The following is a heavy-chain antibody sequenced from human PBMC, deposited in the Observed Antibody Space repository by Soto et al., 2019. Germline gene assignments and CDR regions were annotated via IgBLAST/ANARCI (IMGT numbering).Heavy chain of an antibody. J-gene: IGHJ6*02. CDR3: ARVRRGYCSGGSCPRYYYYYGMDV. V-gene: IGHV1-18*01. CDR2: ISAYNGNT. Sequence: QVQLVQSGAEVKKPGASVKVSCKASGYTFTSYGISWVRQSPGQGLEWMGWISAYNGNTNYAQKLQCKVTMTTDTSTSTAYMELRSLRSDDTAVYYCARVRRGYCSGGSCPRYYYYYGMDVWGQGTTVTGSS. CDR1: GYTFTSYG. D-gene: IGHD2-15*01.